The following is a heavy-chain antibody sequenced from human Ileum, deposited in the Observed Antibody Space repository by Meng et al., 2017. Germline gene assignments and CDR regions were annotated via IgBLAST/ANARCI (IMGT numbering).Heavy chain of an antibody. Sequence: QVQLVQSGPDVKRPGASVKVSCKASGATFTSFVIHWVRQAPGQRLEWMGWIHAGNGNRKYSQKFQGRVTFTTDTSATTAYLDLGSLRSEDTAVYYCARDPSGGKFHYFDSWGQGTLVTVSS. CDR1: GATFTSFV. CDR2: IHAGNGNR. D-gene: IGHD2-15*01. CDR3: ARDPSGGKFHYFDS. J-gene: IGHJ4*02. V-gene: IGHV1-3*01.